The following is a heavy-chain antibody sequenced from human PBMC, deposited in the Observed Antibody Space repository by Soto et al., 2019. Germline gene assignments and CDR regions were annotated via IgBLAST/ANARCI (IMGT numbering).Heavy chain of an antibody. V-gene: IGHV1-3*01. Sequence: ASVKVSCKASVYTFTTYAMHWVRQAPGQRLEWMGWINADNGKTTYSQKFQGRVTMTKDTSTNTAYMELSSLRSEDTAVYYCATGLLWFGELFPHNWFDPWGQGTLVTVSS. CDR2: INADNGKT. D-gene: IGHD3-10*01. CDR1: VYTFTTYA. CDR3: ATGLLWFGELFPHNWFDP. J-gene: IGHJ5*02.